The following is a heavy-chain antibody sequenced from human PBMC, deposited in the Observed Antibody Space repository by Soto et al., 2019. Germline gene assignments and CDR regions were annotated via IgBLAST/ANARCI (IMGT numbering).Heavy chain of an antibody. Sequence: GESLKISCKGSGYSFTSYWVSWVRQMPGKGLEWMGRIDPSDSYTNYSPSFQGHVTISADKSISTAYLQWSSLKASDTAMYYCARSTMATIGMDVWGQGTTVTVSS. V-gene: IGHV5-10-1*01. CDR2: IDPSDSYT. CDR1: GYSFTSYW. J-gene: IGHJ6*02. CDR3: ARSTMATIGMDV. D-gene: IGHD5-12*01.